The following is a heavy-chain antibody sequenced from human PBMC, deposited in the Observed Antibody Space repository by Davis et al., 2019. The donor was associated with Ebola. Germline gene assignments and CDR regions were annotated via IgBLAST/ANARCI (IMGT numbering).Heavy chain of an antibody. V-gene: IGHV3-23*01. J-gene: IGHJ3*02. Sequence: GGSLRLSCAASGFTFSSYGMHWVRQAPGKGLEWVSTISDSGGSTYYADSVKGRFTISRDNSKNTLYLQMNSLRVEDTAVYYCASSVATPGAFDIWGQGTMVTVSS. CDR2: ISDSGGST. CDR3: ASSVATPGAFDI. CDR1: GFTFSSYG. D-gene: IGHD2-15*01.